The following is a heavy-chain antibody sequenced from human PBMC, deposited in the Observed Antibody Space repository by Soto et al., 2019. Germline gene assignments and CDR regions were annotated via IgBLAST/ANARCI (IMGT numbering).Heavy chain of an antibody. J-gene: IGHJ6*02. V-gene: IGHV4-4*02. CDR2: IFHSGNT. D-gene: IGHD2-8*01. CDR1: SGSIDTTNW. Sequence: QVQLQESGPGLVKPSGTLSLTCAVSSGSIDTTNWWSWVRQPPGKGLEWIGEIFHSGNTYYNPSRASRVAISVDTSKNQFSLNLRSVTAADTAVYYCARRTWGMDVWGQGTTVTVSS. CDR3: ARRTWGMDV.